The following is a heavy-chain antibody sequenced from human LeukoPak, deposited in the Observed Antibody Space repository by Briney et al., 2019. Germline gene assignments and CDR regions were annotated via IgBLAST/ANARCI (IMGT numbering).Heavy chain of an antibody. J-gene: IGHJ4*02. CDR2: IYSGGST. V-gene: IGHV3-66*02. Sequence: GGSLRLSCAASGLSVSSNYMSWVRQAPGKGLDWVSVIYSGGSTYYADSVKGRFTISRDNSKNTLYLQMNSLRAEDTAVYYCARGLGGNSRAAPYYFDYWGQGTLVTVSS. CDR1: GLSVSSNY. D-gene: IGHD4-23*01. CDR3: ARGLGGNSRAAPYYFDY.